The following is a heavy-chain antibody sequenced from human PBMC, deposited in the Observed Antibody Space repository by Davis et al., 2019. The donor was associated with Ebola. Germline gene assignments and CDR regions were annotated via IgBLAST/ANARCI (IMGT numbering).Heavy chain of an antibody. V-gene: IGHV1-2*06. CDR2: INPNSGGT. CDR1: GYNFNDYY. CDR3: ARAQFPTTSDH. Sequence: ASVKVSCKASGYNFNDYYMHWVRQAPGQGLEWMGRINPNSGGTNYAQKFLGRVTMTTDTSITTAYMELRRLTSDDTAVYYCARAQFPTTSDHWGQGTLVTVSS. J-gene: IGHJ4*02. D-gene: IGHD1-1*01.